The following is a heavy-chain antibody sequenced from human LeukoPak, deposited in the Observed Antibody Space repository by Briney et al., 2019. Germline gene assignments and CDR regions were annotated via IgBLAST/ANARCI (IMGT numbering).Heavy chain of an antibody. CDR1: GGTFSSYA. D-gene: IGHD2-2*01. Sequence: ASVKVSCKASGGTFSSYAISWVRQAPGQGLEWMGGIIPIFGTANYAQKFQGRVTITADESTSTAYMELSSLRSEDTAVYYCARDREDIVVVPAAMMDYWGQGTLVTVSS. V-gene: IGHV1-69*01. J-gene: IGHJ4*02. CDR2: IIPIFGTA. CDR3: ARDREDIVVVPAAMMDY.